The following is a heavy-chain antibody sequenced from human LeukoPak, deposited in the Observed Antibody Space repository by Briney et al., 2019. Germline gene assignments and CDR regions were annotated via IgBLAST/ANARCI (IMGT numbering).Heavy chain of an antibody. Sequence: GGSLRLSCAASGFTFSSYWMHWVRQAPGKGLVWVSRINSDGSSTSYADSVKGRFTISRDNAKNTLYLQMNSLRAEDTAVYYCARGAYYDYGDYPAEYFQRWGQGTLVAVSS. CDR1: GFTFSSYW. V-gene: IGHV3-74*01. J-gene: IGHJ1*01. CDR2: INSDGSST. CDR3: ARGAYYDYGDYPAEYFQR. D-gene: IGHD4-17*01.